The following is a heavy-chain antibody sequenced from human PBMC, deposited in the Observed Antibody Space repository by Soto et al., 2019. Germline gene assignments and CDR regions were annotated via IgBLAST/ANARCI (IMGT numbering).Heavy chain of an antibody. CDR2: IGSRGSSYR. V-gene: IGHV3-21*06. CDR1: GFTFNNYN. D-gene: IGHD6-13*01. CDR3: ARDLEAADVFDF. J-gene: IGHJ3*01. Sequence: EVQLVESGGDLVKPGGSLRLSCAVSGFTFNNYNMNWVRQAPGKGLEWVASIGSRGSSYRYYADPVKGRFTISRDIANNSLYLQMDSLRVDDTGVYYCARDLEAADVFDFWGQGTMVTASS.